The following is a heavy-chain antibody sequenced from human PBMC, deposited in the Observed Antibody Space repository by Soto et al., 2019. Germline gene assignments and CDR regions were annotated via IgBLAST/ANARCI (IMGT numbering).Heavy chain of an antibody. CDR1: GGSISSYY. J-gene: IGHJ5*02. CDR2: IYYSGST. Sequence: SETLSFTCTVSGGSISSYYWSWIRQPPGKGLEWIGYIYYSGSTNYNPSLKSRVTISVDTSKNQLSLKLSSVTAADTAVYYCARGPNHYDFWSGNWFDPWGQGTLVTVSS. V-gene: IGHV4-59*01. D-gene: IGHD3-3*01. CDR3: ARGPNHYDFWSGNWFDP.